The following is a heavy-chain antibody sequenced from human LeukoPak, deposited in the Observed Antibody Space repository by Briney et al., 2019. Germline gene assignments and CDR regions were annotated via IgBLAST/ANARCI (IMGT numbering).Heavy chain of an antibody. D-gene: IGHD6-6*01. CDR1: GGSISSYY. Sequence: SETLSLTCTVFGGSISSYYWSWIRQSPGKGLEWIGYIYYTGITNHNPSLKSRVTISIDTSKKQFSLNLSSVTAADMAVYYCAREDGYSSSGQLAFDIWGQGTMVTVSS. J-gene: IGHJ3*02. CDR2: IYYTGIT. V-gene: IGHV4-59*12. CDR3: AREDGYSSSGQLAFDI.